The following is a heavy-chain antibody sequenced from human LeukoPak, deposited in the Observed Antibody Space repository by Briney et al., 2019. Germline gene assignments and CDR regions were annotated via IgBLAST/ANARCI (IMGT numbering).Heavy chain of an antibody. V-gene: IGHV4-31*03. CDR2: IYYSGST. D-gene: IGHD6-13*01. CDR3: ASTGIAAAGHPDY. J-gene: IGHJ4*02. Sequence: SETLSLTCTVSGGSISSGGYYWSWIRQHPGKGLEWIGYIYYSGSTYYNPSLKSRVTISVDTSKNQFSLKLSSVTAADTAVYYCASTGIAAAGHPDYWGQGTLVTVSS. CDR1: GGSISSGGYY.